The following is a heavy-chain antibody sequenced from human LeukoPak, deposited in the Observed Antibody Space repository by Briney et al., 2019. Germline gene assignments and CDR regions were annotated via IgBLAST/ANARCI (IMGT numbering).Heavy chain of an antibody. Sequence: SETLSLTCTVSGGSISEYYWSWIRQPPGKGLEWIGYIYYSGSTNYNPSLKSRVAISVDTSENQFSLKLTSVTAADTAVYYCARHGNMITFGGVIVFEYWGQGTLVTVSS. J-gene: IGHJ4*02. CDR1: GGSISEYY. D-gene: IGHD3-16*02. CDR2: IYYSGST. V-gene: IGHV4-59*08. CDR3: ARHGNMITFGGVIVFEY.